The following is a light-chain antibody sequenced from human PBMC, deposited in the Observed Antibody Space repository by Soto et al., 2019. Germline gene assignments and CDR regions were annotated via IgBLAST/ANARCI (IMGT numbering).Light chain of an antibody. CDR3: QHYTSYSEA. V-gene: IGKV1-5*03. J-gene: IGKJ1*01. Sequence: DIQMSQSPSTLSASVGDRVTITSRASQTISSWLAWYQQKPGKAPKLLIYKASTLKSGVPSRFSGSGSGTEFTLTISSLQPDDFATYYCQHYTSYSEAFGQGTKVDIK. CDR1: QTISSW. CDR2: KAS.